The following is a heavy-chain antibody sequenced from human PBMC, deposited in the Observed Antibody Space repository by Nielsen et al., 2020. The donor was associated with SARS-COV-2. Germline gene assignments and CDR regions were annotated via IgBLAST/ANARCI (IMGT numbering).Heavy chain of an antibody. D-gene: IGHD6-19*01. J-gene: IGHJ4*02. CDR2: ISSSSSTI. V-gene: IGHV3-48*04. CDR1: GFTFSSYS. CDR3: AAPGIAVAGIGAYY. Sequence: GESLKISCAASGFTFSSYSMNWVRQAPGKGLEWVSYISSSSSTIYYADSVKGRFTISRDNAKNSLYLQMNSLRAEDTAVYYCAAPGIAVAGIGAYYWGQGTLVTVSS.